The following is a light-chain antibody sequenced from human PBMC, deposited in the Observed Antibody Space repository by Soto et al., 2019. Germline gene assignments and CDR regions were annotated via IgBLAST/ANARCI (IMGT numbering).Light chain of an antibody. CDR1: QNIRSY. V-gene: IGKV1-39*01. CDR2: ATS. Sequence: DIQMTQSPSSLSASVGDRVTITCRASQNIRSYLNWYQQKPGKAPQLLIYATSSLQTGIPSRFIAGGSGTDFSLVISGLQPEDSATYYCQQGYSSRWTSGRGTKVEI. J-gene: IGKJ1*01. CDR3: QQGYSSRWT.